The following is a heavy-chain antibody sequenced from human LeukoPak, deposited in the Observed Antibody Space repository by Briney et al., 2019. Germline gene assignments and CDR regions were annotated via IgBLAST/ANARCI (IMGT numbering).Heavy chain of an antibody. D-gene: IGHD6-13*01. J-gene: IGHJ1*01. CDR2: INPNSGGT. CDR3: ARLPHGSNSWNSGH. Sequence: ASVKVSCKASGYTFTAYYMHWVRQAPGQGLEWMGWINPNSGGTNYAQKFQGRVTMTRDTSISTAYMELSRLRSDDTAVYYCARLPHGSNSWNSGHWGQGTLVIVSS. CDR1: GYTFTAYY. V-gene: IGHV1-2*02.